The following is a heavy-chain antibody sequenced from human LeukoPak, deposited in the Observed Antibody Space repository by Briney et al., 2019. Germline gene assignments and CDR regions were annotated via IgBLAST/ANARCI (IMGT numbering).Heavy chain of an antibody. V-gene: IGHV1-8*01. D-gene: IGHD3-3*01. J-gene: IGHJ6*02. CDR3: ARVRDPTYYDFWSGYYSYYYYGMDV. CDR1: GYTFTSYD. CDR2: LNPNSGNT. Sequence: GASVKVSCKASGYTFTSYDINWVRQATGQGLEWMGWLNPNSGNTGYAQKFQGRVTMTRNTPISTAYMELSSLRSEDTAVYYCARVRDPTYYDFWSGYYSYYYYGMDVWGQGTTVTVSS.